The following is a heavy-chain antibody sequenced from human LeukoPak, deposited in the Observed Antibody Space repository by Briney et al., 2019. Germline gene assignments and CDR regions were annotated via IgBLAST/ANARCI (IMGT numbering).Heavy chain of an antibody. CDR1: GFSSAFTFSTYE. Sequence: PGGSLRLSRTPSGFSSAFTFSTYEMNWVRQAPVKGLEWLYHISGSGSTKYHADSVKGRFIVSRDNTKNSLYLQMNSLRVGDTAIYYCARDESAYSYGFHWYFDLWGRGTLVTVSS. V-gene: IGHV3-48*03. J-gene: IGHJ2*01. D-gene: IGHD5-18*01. CDR3: ARDESAYSYGFHWYFDL. CDR2: ISGSGSTK.